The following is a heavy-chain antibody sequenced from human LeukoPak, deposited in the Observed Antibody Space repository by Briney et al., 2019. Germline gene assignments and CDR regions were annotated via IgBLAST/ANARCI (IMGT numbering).Heavy chain of an antibody. D-gene: IGHD3-22*01. V-gene: IGHV3-30*02. CDR1: GFTFSTYG. CDR3: AKDFSRFYYDSSGDY. CDR2: IRYDGSNK. J-gene: IGHJ4*02. Sequence: PGRSLRLSCAASGFTFSTYGTHWVRQAPGKGLEWVAFIRYDGSNKYYSYSVKGRFTISRDNSKNTLYLQMNSLRAEDTAVYYCAKDFSRFYYDSSGDYWGQGTLVTVSS.